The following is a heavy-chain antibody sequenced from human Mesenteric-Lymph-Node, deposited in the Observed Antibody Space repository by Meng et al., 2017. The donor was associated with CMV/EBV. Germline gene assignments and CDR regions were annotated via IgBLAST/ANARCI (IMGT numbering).Heavy chain of an antibody. V-gene: IGHV3-30*04. CDR2: ISYDGSSK. CDR3: VRVGHWLAYDY. D-gene: IGHD6-19*01. J-gene: IGHJ4*02. Sequence: GGSLRLSCAASGFTFSSDAVHWVRQAPGKGLEWVAVISYDGSSKYYADSVKGRFSISRDNSKNTLYLQMNSLRAEDTAVYYCVRVGHWLAYDYWGQGTLVTVSS. CDR1: GFTFSSDA.